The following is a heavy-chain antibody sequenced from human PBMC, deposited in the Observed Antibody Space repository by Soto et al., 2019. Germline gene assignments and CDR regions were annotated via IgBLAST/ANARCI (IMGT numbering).Heavy chain of an antibody. CDR2: MNPNSGNT. J-gene: IGHJ6*03. V-gene: IGHV1-8*01. D-gene: IGHD5-18*01. CDR1: GYTFTSYD. CDR3: ARAQRVVDTAMVFASYYYYMDV. Sequence: GASVKVSCKASGYTFTSYDINWVRQATGQGLEWMGWMNPNSGNTGYAQKFQGRVTMTRNTSISTAYMELSSLRSEDTAVYYCARAQRVVDTAMVFASYYYYMDVWGKGTTVTVSS.